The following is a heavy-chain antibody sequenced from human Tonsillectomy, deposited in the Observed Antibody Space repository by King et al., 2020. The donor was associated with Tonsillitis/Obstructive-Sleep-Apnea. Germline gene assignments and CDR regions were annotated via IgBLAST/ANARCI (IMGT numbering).Heavy chain of an antibody. CDR3: VNTRPSPGY. D-gene: IGHD1-14*01. CDR2: ISSNGGST. V-gene: IGHV3-64D*06. CDR1: GFTFSSYA. J-gene: IGHJ4*02. Sequence: VQLVESGGGLVQPGGSLRLSCSASGFTFSSYAMHWVRQAPGKGLVYVSAISSNGGSTDYANSVKGRFTISRDNSKNTLYLQMSSLTAEDTAVYYCVNTRPSPGYWGQGTLVTVSS.